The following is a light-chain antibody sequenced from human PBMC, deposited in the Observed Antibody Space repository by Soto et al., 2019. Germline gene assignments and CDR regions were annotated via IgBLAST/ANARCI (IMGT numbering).Light chain of an antibody. CDR3: HHWT. J-gene: IGKJ3*01. V-gene: IGKV3-20*01. CDR1: QSVSSSY. CDR2: GAS. Sequence: EIVLTQSPGTLSLSPGERATLSCRASQSVSSSYLAWYQKKPGQAPRLLIYGASSRATGIPDRFSGSGSGTDFTLTISRLEPEDFAVYYCHHWTFGPGTKVDIK.